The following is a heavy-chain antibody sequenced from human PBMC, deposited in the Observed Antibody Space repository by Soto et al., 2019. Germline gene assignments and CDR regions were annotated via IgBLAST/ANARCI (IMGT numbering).Heavy chain of an antibody. CDR2: INWKSDI. V-gene: IGHV3-9*01. CDR3: AISQDRGGRTTFIY. CDR1: GFTFDDNA. Sequence: GGSLRLSCAVSGFTFDDNAMHWVRQAPEKGLEWVSGINWKSDIGYADSVEGRFTISRDNAENSLYLQMNSLRAEDTALYYCAISQDRGGRTTFIYWGQGTQVTVSS. D-gene: IGHD3-16*01. J-gene: IGHJ4*02.